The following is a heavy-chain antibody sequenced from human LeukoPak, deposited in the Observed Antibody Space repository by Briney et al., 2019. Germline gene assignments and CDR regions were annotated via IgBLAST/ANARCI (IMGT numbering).Heavy chain of an antibody. D-gene: IGHD3-3*02. CDR3: ARPREGASLAHFYVGDYFDY. Sequence: ASVKDSCKASGYTFATYGINRLRQAPGQGLEWMGWINPYNGNTNYAQKFQGRVAMTTDTSTNTAYMELRSLRSDDTAVYYCARPREGASLAHFYVGDYFDYWGQGSLVTISS. CDR2: INPYNGNT. CDR1: GYTFATYG. J-gene: IGHJ4*02. V-gene: IGHV1-18*01.